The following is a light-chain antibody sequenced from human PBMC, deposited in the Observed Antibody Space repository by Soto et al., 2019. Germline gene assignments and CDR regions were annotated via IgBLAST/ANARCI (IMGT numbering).Light chain of an antibody. V-gene: IGKV3-15*01. CDR3: QHYYDWPYS. Sequence: EVVMTQSPTTLPVSPGRRVTHSCRASQSINSNLAWFQQKPGQAPRLLIYGASSRATGIPARFSGSGSGTEFTLTISSLQSEDFAVYFCQHYYDWPYSFGQGTKLEMK. CDR1: QSINSN. CDR2: GAS. J-gene: IGKJ2*01.